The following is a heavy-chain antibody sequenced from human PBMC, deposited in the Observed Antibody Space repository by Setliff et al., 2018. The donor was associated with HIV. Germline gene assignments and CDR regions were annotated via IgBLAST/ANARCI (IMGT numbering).Heavy chain of an antibody. Sequence: ASVKVSCKASGYTFTGYYIHWVRQAPGQGLEWMGWINPDSGGTNYAQKFQGRVTMARDTSINTAYVELRSLRLDDTAVYFCARGRTYDSSGYSGNWLDPWGQGTLVTVSS. V-gene: IGHV1-2*02. J-gene: IGHJ5*02. CDR2: INPDSGGT. CDR3: ARGRTYDSSGYSGNWLDP. D-gene: IGHD3-22*01. CDR1: GYTFTGYY.